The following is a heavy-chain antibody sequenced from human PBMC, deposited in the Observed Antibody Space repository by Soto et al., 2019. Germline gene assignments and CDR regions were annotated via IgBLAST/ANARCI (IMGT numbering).Heavy chain of an antibody. J-gene: IGHJ4*02. V-gene: IGHV3-74*01. Sequence: EVQLVESGGGLVQPGGSLRLSCAASGFTFSNYWMHWLRQAPGKGLVWVSRITSDGSTTYYADSVKGRFTISRDNAKNTLYLQGNRLRAEDTAVYYCARDQDGAGGTADYWGQGTLVTVSS. D-gene: IGHD1-26*01. CDR2: ITSDGSTT. CDR1: GFTFSNYW. CDR3: ARDQDGAGGTADY.